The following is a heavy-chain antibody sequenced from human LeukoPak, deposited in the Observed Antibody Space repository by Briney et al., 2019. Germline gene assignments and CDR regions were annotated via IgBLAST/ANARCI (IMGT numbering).Heavy chain of an antibody. CDR2: ISGSGGST. CDR1: GFTFSSYA. Sequence: GGSLRLSCAASGFTFSSYAMSWVRQAPGKGLEWVSAISGSGGSTYYADSVKGRFTISGDNSKNTLYLRMNSLRAEDTAVYYCARASESYYYMDVWGKGTTVTVSS. J-gene: IGHJ6*03. V-gene: IGHV3-23*01. CDR3: ARASESYYYMDV.